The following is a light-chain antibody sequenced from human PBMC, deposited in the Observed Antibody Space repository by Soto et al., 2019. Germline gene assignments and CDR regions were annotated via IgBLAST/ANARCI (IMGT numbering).Light chain of an antibody. CDR1: QSLLHSNGYNY. V-gene: IGKV2-28*01. J-gene: IGKJ4*01. Sequence: DIVMTQSPLSLPVTPGEPASISCRSSQSLLHSNGYNYLDWYLQKPGQSPQLLIYLGSNRASGVPGRFSGSGSGTDFTLKISRVEAEDVGVYYCMQAVRPPLTFGGGTKVEIK. CDR3: MQAVRPPLT. CDR2: LGS.